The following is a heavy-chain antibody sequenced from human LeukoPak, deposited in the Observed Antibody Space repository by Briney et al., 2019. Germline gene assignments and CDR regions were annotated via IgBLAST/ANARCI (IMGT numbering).Heavy chain of an antibody. CDR3: ARDRRYCSGGSCYYGMDV. CDR2: IKQDGSEK. D-gene: IGHD2-15*01. CDR1: GFTFSGYW. J-gene: IGHJ6*02. Sequence: GGSLRLSCAASGFTFSGYWMSWVRQAPGKGLEWVANIKQDGSEKYYVDSVKGRFTISRDNAKNSLYLQMSSLRAEDTAVYYCARDRRYCSGGSCYYGMDVWGQGTTVTVSS. V-gene: IGHV3-7*01.